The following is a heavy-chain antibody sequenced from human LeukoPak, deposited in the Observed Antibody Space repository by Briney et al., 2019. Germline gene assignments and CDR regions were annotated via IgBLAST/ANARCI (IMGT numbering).Heavy chain of an antibody. CDR1: GFSFSSYA. J-gene: IGHJ4*02. Sequence: PGGSLRLSCAASGFSFSSYAMSWVRQAPGKGLEWVSAISGSGGTSTYYADSVKGRFTISRDNSKNTLYLQMNSLRAEDTAVYYCAKAADYVWGSYLGFLDYWGQGTLVTVSS. CDR3: AKAADYVWGSYLGFLDY. D-gene: IGHD3-16*01. V-gene: IGHV3-23*01. CDR2: ISGSGGTST.